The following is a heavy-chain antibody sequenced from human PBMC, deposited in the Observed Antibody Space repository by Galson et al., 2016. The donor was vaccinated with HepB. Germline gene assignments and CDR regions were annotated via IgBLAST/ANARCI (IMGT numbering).Heavy chain of an antibody. CDR2: ISGSGDRT. Sequence: SLRLSCAASGFTFSNYDMRWVRQAPGKGLECVSSISGSGDRTYYPDFVKGRFTISRDNSKNTLYLQMNSLRGDDTAVYYCIAASPPFRHSGGWSAWFDPWGQGTLVTVSS. CDR1: GFTFSNYD. CDR3: IAASPPFRHSGGWSAWFDP. D-gene: IGHD6-19*01. J-gene: IGHJ5*02. V-gene: IGHV3-23*01.